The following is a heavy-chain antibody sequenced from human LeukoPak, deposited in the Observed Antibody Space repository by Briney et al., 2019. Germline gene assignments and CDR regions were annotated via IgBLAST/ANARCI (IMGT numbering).Heavy chain of an antibody. CDR3: VGWQQLAAY. Sequence: PGGSLRLSCAASGFTFSSYSIDWVRQAPGKGLEWLSYISSSSSTIYYADSVKGRFTISRDNARNSLYLQMNSLRAEDTALYYCVGWQQLAAYWGQGALVTVSS. CDR1: GFTFSSYS. J-gene: IGHJ4*02. D-gene: IGHD6-13*01. CDR2: ISSSSSTI. V-gene: IGHV3-48*04.